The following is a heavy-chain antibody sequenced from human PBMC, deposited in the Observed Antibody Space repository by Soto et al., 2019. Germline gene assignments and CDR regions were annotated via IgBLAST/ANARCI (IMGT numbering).Heavy chain of an antibody. CDR3: ARHGGYCSGGSCYSDYYYGMDV. Sequence: SETLSLTCTVSGGSISSYYWSWIRQPPGKGLEWIGYIYYSGSTNYNPSLKSRVTISVDTSKNQFSLKLSSVTAADTAVYYCARHGGYCSGGSCYSDYYYGMDVWGQGTMVTVS. D-gene: IGHD2-15*01. V-gene: IGHV4-59*08. CDR2: IYYSGST. J-gene: IGHJ6*02. CDR1: GGSISSYY.